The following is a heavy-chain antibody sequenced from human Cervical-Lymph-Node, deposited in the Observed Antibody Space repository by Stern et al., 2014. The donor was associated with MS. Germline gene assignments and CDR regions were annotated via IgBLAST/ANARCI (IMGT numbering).Heavy chain of an antibody. CDR1: GGTLRSSV. CDR2: IGRSFGTE. J-gene: IGHJ4*02. D-gene: IGHD3-16*01. CDR3: ARNVGDTTLGH. Sequence: VQLVESGAGVKKSGSSVKVSCKASGGTLRSSVITWARQASGQGPEWMGTIGRSFGTETYSQQCQGRVTITADEYTSTVYMELSSLRSEDTAVYYCARNVGDTTLGHWGQGSQVTVSS. V-gene: IGHV1-69*18.